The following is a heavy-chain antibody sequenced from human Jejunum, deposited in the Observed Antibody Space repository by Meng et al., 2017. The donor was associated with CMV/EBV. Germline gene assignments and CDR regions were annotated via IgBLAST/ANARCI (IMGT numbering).Heavy chain of an antibody. D-gene: IGHD1-20*01. V-gene: IGHV1-2*02. CDR2: INPNSGGT. Sequence: SGYTFTAYYIYWVRQAPGQGLEWMGWINPNSGGTDYAQKFKGKVTMTRDTSISTAYMELSSLRSDDTAFYYCARILSLTASWFDPWGQGTLVTVSS. J-gene: IGHJ5*02. CDR1: GYTFTAYY. CDR3: ARILSLTASWFDP.